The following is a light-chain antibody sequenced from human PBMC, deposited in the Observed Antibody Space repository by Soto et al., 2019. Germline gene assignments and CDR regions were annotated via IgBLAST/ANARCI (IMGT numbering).Light chain of an antibody. J-gene: IGKJ4*01. CDR3: QQFNTWPPAT. CDR2: GAS. CDR1: QSVGRN. V-gene: IGKV3-15*01. Sequence: ELVMTQSPATLSVSAGERATLSCRASQSVGRNLAWYQQKPGQAPRLLIYGASTRATDIPARFSGSGSGSEFALTISSLQSDDSAVYYCQQFNTWPPATFGGGTRVEIK.